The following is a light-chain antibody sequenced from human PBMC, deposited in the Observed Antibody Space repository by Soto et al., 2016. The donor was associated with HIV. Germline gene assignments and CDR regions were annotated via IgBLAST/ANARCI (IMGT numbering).Light chain of an antibody. J-gene: IGKJ4*01. V-gene: IGKV1-5*03. CDR1: QSINTW. Sequence: DIQMTQSPSTLSASVGDRVSITCRASQSINTWLAWYQQKPGTVPKLLIYKASTLDSGVPSRFSGSGSGTEFTLTIDNLQPDDFATYYCQQYSAYPPTFGGGTKVEIK. CDR3: QQYSAYPPT. CDR2: KAS.